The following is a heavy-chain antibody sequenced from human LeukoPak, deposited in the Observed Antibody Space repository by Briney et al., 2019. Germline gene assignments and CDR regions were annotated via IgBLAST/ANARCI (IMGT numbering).Heavy chain of an antibody. V-gene: IGHV1-69*13. CDR3: ARATLDPENWFDP. CDR1: GGTFSSYA. J-gene: IGHJ5*02. CDR2: IIPIFGTA. Sequence: SVKVSCKASGGTFSSYAISWVRQAPGQGLEWMGGIIPIFGTANYAQKFQGRVTITADESTSTAYMELSSLRSEDTAVYYCARATLDPENWFDPWGQGTLVTVSS.